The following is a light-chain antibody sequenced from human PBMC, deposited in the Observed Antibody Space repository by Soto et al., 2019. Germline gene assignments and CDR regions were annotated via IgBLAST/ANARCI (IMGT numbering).Light chain of an antibody. CDR3: QKYNSAPHT. V-gene: IGKV1-27*01. J-gene: IGKJ3*01. Sequence: DIQMTQSPSSLSASVGDRVTITCRASQGLSNYLAWYQQKPGKVPKLLIYAASTLQSGVPSRFSGSGSGTDFTVTISSLQPEDVATYYCQKYNSAPHTCGPGTKVDI. CDR1: QGLSNY. CDR2: AAS.